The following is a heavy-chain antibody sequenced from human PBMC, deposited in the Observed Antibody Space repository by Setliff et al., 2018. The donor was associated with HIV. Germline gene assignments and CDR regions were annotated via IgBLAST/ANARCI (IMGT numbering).Heavy chain of an antibody. D-gene: IGHD3-22*01. CDR2: IHHSGTA. CDR1: GYSLTSGYY. J-gene: IGHJ4*02. CDR3: ASRPYSYDYSGRVFDF. Sequence: KPSETLSLTCGVSGYSLTSGYYWGWIRQPPGKGLEWIGSIHHSGTAYDNPSLKSRVTISVDTSKNQFSLNLTSVTATDTAVYYCASRPYSYDYSGRVFDFWGQGALVTVSS. V-gene: IGHV4-38-2*01.